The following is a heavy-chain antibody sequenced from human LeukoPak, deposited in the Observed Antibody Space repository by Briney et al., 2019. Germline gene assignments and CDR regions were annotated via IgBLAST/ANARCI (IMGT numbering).Heavy chain of an antibody. D-gene: IGHD6-19*01. Sequence: GESLKISCKGSGDSFTTYWIGWVRHMPGKGLEWMGIIYPGDSETKYSPSFQGQVTISADKAISTAYLQWSNLKASDTAMYYCARHRPHTDSNSVADYYFDYWGQGTLVTVSS. CDR3: ARHRPHTDSNSVADYYFDY. J-gene: IGHJ4*02. CDR2: IYPGDSET. V-gene: IGHV5-51*01. CDR1: GDSFTTYW.